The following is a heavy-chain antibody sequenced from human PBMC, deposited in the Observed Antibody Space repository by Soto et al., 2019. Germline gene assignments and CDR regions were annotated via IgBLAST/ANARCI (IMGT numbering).Heavy chain of an antibody. V-gene: IGHV4-4*07. CDR1: GASISGFY. J-gene: IGHJ5*02. CDR3: VRDGTKTLRDWFDP. CDR2: IYATGTT. Sequence: ETLSLTCTVSGASISGFYWSWIRKSAGKGLEWIGRIYATGTTDYNPSLKSRVMMSVDTSKKQFSLKLRSVTAADTAVYYCVRDGTKTLRDWFDPWGQGSSVTVSS. D-gene: IGHD1-1*01.